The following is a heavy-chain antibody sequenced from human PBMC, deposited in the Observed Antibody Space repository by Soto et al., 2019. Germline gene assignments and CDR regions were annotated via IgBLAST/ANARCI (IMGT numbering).Heavy chain of an antibody. J-gene: IGHJ4*02. CDR3: AGGGYSYGWDYGSGRRYYFDY. V-gene: IGHV1-69*01. Sequence: QVRLVQSGAEVKKPGSSVKVSCKASGGTFSSYAISWVRQAPGQGLEWMGGIIPMFGTANYEQKFQGRVTITADESTSTAYLELSSLRSEDTAVYYCAGGGYSYGWDYGSGRRYYFDYWGQGTLVTVSS. CDR2: IIPMFGTA. D-gene: IGHD3-10*01. CDR1: GGTFSSYA.